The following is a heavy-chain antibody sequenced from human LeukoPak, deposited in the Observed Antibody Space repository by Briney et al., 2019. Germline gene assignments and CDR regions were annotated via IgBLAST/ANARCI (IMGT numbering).Heavy chain of an antibody. J-gene: IGHJ3*02. CDR2: ISSSSSYI. Sequence: GGSLRLSCAASGFTFSSYSMNWVRQAPGKGLEWVSSISSSSSYIYYADSVKGRFTISRDNAKNSLYLQMDSLRAEDTAVYDCARTEWGYYDRVRVSAFDIWGQGTMVTVSS. V-gene: IGHV3-21*01. CDR3: ARTEWGYYDRVRVSAFDI. CDR1: GFTFSSYS. D-gene: IGHD3-22*01.